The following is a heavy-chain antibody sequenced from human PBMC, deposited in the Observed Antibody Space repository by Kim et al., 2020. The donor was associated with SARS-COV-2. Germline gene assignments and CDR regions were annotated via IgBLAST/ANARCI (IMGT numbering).Heavy chain of an antibody. Sequence: GGSLRLSCAASGFTFSSYAMHWVRQAPGKGLEWVAVISYDGSNKYYADSVKGRFTISRDNSKNTLYLQMNSLRAEDTAVYYCARDYYDSSGYFNYGMDV. CDR2: ISYDGSNK. J-gene: IGHJ6*01. CDR3: ARDYYDSSGYFNYGMDV. CDR1: GFTFSSYA. V-gene: IGHV3-30-3*01. D-gene: IGHD3-22*01.